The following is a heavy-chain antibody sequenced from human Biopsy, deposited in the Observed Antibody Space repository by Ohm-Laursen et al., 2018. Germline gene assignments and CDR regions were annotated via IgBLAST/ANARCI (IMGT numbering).Heavy chain of an antibody. D-gene: IGHD3-16*01. CDR2: IHGSGRT. Sequence: SLRLSCAASGFTFYDYAMHWVRQAPGKGLEWVSMIHGSGRTDYADSVKGRFTVSRDNSKDTVYLQMNALRVDDTAMYYCAGAGGHSFWGQGALVTVSS. CDR3: AGAGGHSF. V-gene: IGHV3-66*01. CDR1: GFTFYDYA. J-gene: IGHJ4*02.